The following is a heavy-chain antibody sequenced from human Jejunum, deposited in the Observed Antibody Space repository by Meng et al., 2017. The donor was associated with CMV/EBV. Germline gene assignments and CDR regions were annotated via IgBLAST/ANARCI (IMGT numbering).Heavy chain of an antibody. CDR3: TKRDTSGWYGYYYYGMDV. CDR2: IRHDGKNK. CDR1: SSSYG. J-gene: IGHJ6*02. V-gene: IGHV3-30*02. Sequence: SSSYGMNWVRQAPGKGLEWVAFIRHDGKNKYYAGSVKGRFTISRDYSKNTLYLQMNSLRVDDTAVYYCTKRDTSGWYGYYYYGMDVWGQGTTVTVSS. D-gene: IGHD6-19*01.